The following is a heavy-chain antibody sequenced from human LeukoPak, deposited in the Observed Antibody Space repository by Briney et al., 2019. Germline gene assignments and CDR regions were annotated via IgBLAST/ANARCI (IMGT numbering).Heavy chain of an antibody. J-gene: IGHJ6*03. D-gene: IGHD2-15*01. CDR2: ISAYNGNT. Sequence: ASVKVSCKASGYTFTSYGISWVRQAPGQGLEWMGWISAYNGNTNYAQKLQGRVTMTTDTSTSTAYMELRSLRSDDTAVYYCARDRCSGGSCYYYYMDVWGKGTTVTVSS. CDR1: GYTFTSYG. V-gene: IGHV1-18*01. CDR3: ARDRCSGGSCYYYYMDV.